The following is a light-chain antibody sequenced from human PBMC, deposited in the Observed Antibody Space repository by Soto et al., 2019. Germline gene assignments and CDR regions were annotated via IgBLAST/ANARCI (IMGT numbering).Light chain of an antibody. Sequence: EIVMTQSPATLSVAPGERATLSCRASQTISSNNLAWYQQKPGQAPRLLIYGASSRATGIPDRFSGSGSGTNFTLTISRLEPEDFAVYYCQQHGSSPITFGQGTRLEI. J-gene: IGKJ5*01. V-gene: IGKV3-20*01. CDR3: QQHGSSPIT. CDR2: GAS. CDR1: QTISSNN.